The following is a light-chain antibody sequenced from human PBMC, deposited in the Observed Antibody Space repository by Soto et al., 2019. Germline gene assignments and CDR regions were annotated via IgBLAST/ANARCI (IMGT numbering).Light chain of an antibody. J-gene: IGKJ1*01. CDR3: QQYHTYSWT. V-gene: IGKV3-20*01. Sequence: EIVLTQSPGTLSLSPGERATLSCRASQSVSNNYLAWYQQKPGQAPRLLIYGASSRATGIPDRFSGGGSGTEFTLTISSLQPDDFATYYCQQYHTYSWTFGQGTKVDIK. CDR1: QSVSNNY. CDR2: GAS.